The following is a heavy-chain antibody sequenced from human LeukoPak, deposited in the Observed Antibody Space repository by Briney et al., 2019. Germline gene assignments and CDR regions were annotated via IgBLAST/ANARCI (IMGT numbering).Heavy chain of an antibody. Sequence: GGSLRLSCAASGFTFRSYAMSWVRQAPGKGLEWVSYISSSSSTIYYADSVKGRFTISRDNAKNSLYLQMNSLRAEDTAVYYCARGPYDFWSGYRLDAFDIWGQGTMVTVSS. CDR2: ISSSSSTI. D-gene: IGHD3-3*01. V-gene: IGHV3-48*01. CDR3: ARGPYDFWSGYRLDAFDI. J-gene: IGHJ3*02. CDR1: GFTFRSYA.